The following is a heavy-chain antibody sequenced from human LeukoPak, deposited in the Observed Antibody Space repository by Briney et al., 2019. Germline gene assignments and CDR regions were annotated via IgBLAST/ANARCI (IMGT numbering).Heavy chain of an antibody. J-gene: IGHJ6*02. CDR2: ISAYNGNT. CDR3: ARDKADYYDSSGYYYYYYGMDV. CDR1: GYSFTSYA. V-gene: IGHV1-18*01. D-gene: IGHD3-22*01. Sequence: GASVTVSCKSSGYSFTSYAISWVRQAPGQGLEWMGWISAYNGNTNYAQKLQGRVTMTTDTSTSTAYMELRSLRSDDTAVYYCARDKADYYDSSGYYYYYYGMDVWGQGTTVTVSS.